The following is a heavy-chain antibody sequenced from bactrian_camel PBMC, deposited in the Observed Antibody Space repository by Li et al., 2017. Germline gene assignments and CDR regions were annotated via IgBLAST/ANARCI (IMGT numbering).Heavy chain of an antibody. CDR2: IFINGGST. Sequence: HVQLVESGGGSVQVGGSMRLPCEAPGSIYGSSLCVGWFRQAPGKEREKVAAIFINGGSTDYADSVKGRFTISRDNAKNTAYLQMDSLQPEDTATYYCAADRSFFTATATDKSEYDYWGQGTQVTVS. V-gene: IGHV3-3*01. J-gene: IGHJ4*01. CDR1: GSIYGSSLC. D-gene: IGHD4*01. CDR3: AADRSFFTATATDKSEYDY.